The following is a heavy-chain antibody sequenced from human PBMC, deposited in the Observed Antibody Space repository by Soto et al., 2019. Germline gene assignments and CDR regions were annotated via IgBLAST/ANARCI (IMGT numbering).Heavy chain of an antibody. D-gene: IGHD6-13*01. CDR3: ARDEAAAATSVMDV. J-gene: IGHJ6*02. CDR2: IIPIFDTT. CDR1: GGTFSTYG. V-gene: IGHV1-69*01. Sequence: QVQLVQSGAEVKKPGYSVKVSCKASGGTFSTYGINWVRQAPGQGLEWMGGIIPIFDTTNYAQTFQGNFTITADESTSTVYMELSSLRSEDTAVYYCARDEAAAATSVMDVWGQGTKVTVSS.